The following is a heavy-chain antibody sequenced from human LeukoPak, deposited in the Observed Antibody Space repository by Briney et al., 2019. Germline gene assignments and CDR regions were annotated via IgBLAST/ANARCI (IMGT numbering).Heavy chain of an antibody. CDR3: ARLWFGELLRTDYYYYGMDV. CDR2: INHSGST. J-gene: IGHJ6*02. D-gene: IGHD3-10*01. CDR1: GGFFNGYY. Sequence: PSETLSLTCAVYGGFFNGYYWSWIRQPPGKGLEWIGEINHSGSTNYNPSLKSRVTISVDTSKNQFSLKLSSVTAADTAVYYCARLWFGELLRTDYYYYGMDVWGQGTTVTVSS. V-gene: IGHV4-34*01.